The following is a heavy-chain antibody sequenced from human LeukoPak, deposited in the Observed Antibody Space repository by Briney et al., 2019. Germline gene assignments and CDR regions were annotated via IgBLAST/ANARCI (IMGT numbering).Heavy chain of an antibody. V-gene: IGHV3-30*02. Sequence: GGSLRLSCAASGFTFSSYSMHWVRQAPGKGLEWVAFIRYDGSSKYYADSVKGRFTISRDNSKNTLYLQMNSLRAEDTGVYYCAIHMVTQGEYLQHWGQGTLVPVSS. J-gene: IGHJ1*01. CDR2: IRYDGSSK. CDR3: AIHMVTQGEYLQH. D-gene: IGHD2-21*02. CDR1: GFTFSSYS.